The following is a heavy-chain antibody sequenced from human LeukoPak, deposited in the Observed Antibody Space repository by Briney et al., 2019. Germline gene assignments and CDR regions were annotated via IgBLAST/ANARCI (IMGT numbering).Heavy chain of an antibody. CDR3: AREISGQLANDY. J-gene: IGHJ4*02. D-gene: IGHD6-6*01. CDR2: INPNSGGT. CDR1: GYTFTGYY. Sequence: ASVKVSCKASGYTFTGYYMHWVRQAPGQGLEWVGWINPNSGGTNYAQKFQGRVTMTRDTSISTAYMELSRLRSDDTAVYYCAREISGQLANDYWGQGTLVTVSS. V-gene: IGHV1-2*02.